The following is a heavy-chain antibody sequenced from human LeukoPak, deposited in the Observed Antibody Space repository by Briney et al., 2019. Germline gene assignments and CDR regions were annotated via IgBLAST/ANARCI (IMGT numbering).Heavy chain of an antibody. CDR2: IIPIFGTG. CDR3: ARVRDGYNLLDAYDI. J-gene: IGHJ3*02. Sequence: SVKVSCKASGGTFRTYGLSWVRQAPGQGLEWMGGIIPIFGTGNSAQKFQGRVTITADESTSTAYMEPSSLRSEDTAVYFCARVRDGYNLLDAYDIWGQGTMVTVSS. CDR1: GGTFRTYG. D-gene: IGHD5-24*01. V-gene: IGHV1-69*13.